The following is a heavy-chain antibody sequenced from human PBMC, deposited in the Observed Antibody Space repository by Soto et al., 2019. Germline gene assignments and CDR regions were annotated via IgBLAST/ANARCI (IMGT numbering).Heavy chain of an antibody. Sequence: GGSLRLSCTASGFTFGDYAMSWFRQAPGKGLEWVGFIRSKAYGGTTEYAASVKGRFTISRDDSKSIAYLQMNSLKTEDTAVYYCTRDSITIFGVAPNFRGQGTLVTVSS. CDR2: IRSKAYGGTT. CDR1: GFTFGDYA. D-gene: IGHD3-3*01. CDR3: TRDSITIFGVAPNF. J-gene: IGHJ4*02. V-gene: IGHV3-49*03.